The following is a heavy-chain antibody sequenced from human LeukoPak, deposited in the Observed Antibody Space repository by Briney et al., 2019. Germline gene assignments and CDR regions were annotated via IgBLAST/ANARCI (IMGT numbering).Heavy chain of an antibody. D-gene: IGHD6-13*01. CDR1: GFTFTSYD. CDR2: IGTAGDT. Sequence: GGPLRLSCAASGFTFTSYDTHWGPQAPGKGLEWVSAIGTAGDTYYPASVKGRFTISRENAKNSLYLQMNSLRAEDTAVYYCAVLAATDSNDYWGQGTLVTVSS. CDR3: AVLAATDSNDY. V-gene: IGHV3-13*01. J-gene: IGHJ4*02.